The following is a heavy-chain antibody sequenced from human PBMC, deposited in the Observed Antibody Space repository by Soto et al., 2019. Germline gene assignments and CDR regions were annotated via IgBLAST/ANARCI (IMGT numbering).Heavy chain of an antibody. D-gene: IGHD3-9*01. V-gene: IGHV1-3*01. J-gene: IGHJ6*02. CDR1: GYTFTSYA. Sequence: ASVKVSCKASGYTFTSYAMHWVRQAPGQRLERMGWINAGNGNTKYSQKFQGRVTITRDTSASTAYMELSSLRSEDTAVYYCARDPSLRYFDWLSDYYYYGMDVWGQGTTVTVSS. CDR2: INAGNGNT. CDR3: ARDPSLRYFDWLSDYYYYGMDV.